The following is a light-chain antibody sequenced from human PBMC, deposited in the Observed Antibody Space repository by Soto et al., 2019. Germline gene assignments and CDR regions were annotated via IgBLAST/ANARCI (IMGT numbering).Light chain of an antibody. V-gene: IGKV3-11*01. CDR2: DAS. CDR3: QQRSNWPRFT. CDR1: QSVSSY. Sequence: EIVLTQYPATLSLSPGERATLSCRASQSVSSYLAWYQQKPGQAPRLLIYDASNRATGIPARFSGSGSGTDFTLTISSLEPEDFAVYYCQQRSNWPRFTFGPGTKVDIK. J-gene: IGKJ3*01.